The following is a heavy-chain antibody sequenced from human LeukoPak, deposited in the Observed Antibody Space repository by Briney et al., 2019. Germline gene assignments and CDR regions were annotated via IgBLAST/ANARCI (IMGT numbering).Heavy chain of an antibody. CDR1: GSTFSRYW. V-gene: IGHV3-7*01. CDR2: IKQDGSEK. J-gene: IGHJ4*02. D-gene: IGHD3-16*01. CDR3: ARGGSRLLTSYIFDY. Sequence: HPGGSLRLSCAASGSTFSRYWMSWVRQAPGKGLEWVANIKQDGSEKYYADSVKGRFTIFRDNAKNSLYVQVNSLRAEDTAVYYRARGGSRLLTSYIFDYWGQGTLVTVSS.